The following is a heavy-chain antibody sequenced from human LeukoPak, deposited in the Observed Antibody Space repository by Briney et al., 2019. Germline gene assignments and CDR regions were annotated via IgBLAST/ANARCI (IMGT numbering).Heavy chain of an antibody. V-gene: IGHV1-69*06. CDR2: IIPIFGTA. D-gene: IGHD4-17*01. CDR1: RGTFSSYV. CDR3: ASSDYGDYIWFDP. Sequence: SVKVSCKASRGTFSSYVISWVRQGPGQGVGWMGGIIPIFGTANYAQKFQGRVTITADKSTSTAYMELSSLRSEHTAVYYWASSDYGDYIWFDPWGQGTLVTVSS. J-gene: IGHJ5*02.